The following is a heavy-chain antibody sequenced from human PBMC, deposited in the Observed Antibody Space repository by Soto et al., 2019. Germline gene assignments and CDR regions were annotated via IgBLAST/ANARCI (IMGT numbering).Heavy chain of an antibody. CDR1: GGSISSSNW. D-gene: IGHD3-22*01. CDR3: ARGGGVVVIIKDAFDI. V-gene: IGHV4-4*02. CDR2: IYHSGST. J-gene: IGHJ3*02. Sequence: QVQLQESGPGLVKPSGTLSLTCAVSGGSISSSNWWSWVRQPPGKGLEWIGEIYHSGSTNYNPSLKSGVTIAVDKSKNQCSLKLSSVTAADTAVYYCARGGGVVVIIKDAFDIWGQGTMVTVSS.